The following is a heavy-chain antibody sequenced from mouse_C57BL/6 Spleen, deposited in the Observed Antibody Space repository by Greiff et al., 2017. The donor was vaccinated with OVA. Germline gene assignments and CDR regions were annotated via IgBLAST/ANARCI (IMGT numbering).Heavy chain of an antibody. V-gene: IGHV1-52*01. CDR2: IDPSDSET. CDR1: GYTFTSYW. J-gene: IGHJ1*03. Sequence: QVQLQQSGAELVRPGSSVKLSCKASGYTFTSYWMHWVKQRPIQGLEWIGNIDPSDSETHYNQKFKDKATLTVDKSSSTAYMQLSSLTSEDSAVYYCARRGYYDYDWYFDVWGTGTTVTVSS. CDR3: ARRGYYDYDWYFDV. D-gene: IGHD2-4*01.